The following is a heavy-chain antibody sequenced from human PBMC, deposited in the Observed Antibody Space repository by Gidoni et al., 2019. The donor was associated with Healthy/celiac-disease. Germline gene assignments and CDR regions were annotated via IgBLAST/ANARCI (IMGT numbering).Heavy chain of an antibody. CDR1: GFTFGSYS. Sequence: EVQLVESGGGLVQPGGSLRLSCAASGFTFGSYSMTWVRQAPGKGLEWVSYISSSSSTIYYADSVKGRFTISRDNAKNSLYLQMNSLRDEDTAVYYCARVGDDLTRLAYFYWGQGTLVTVSS. CDR3: ARVGDDLTRLAYFY. J-gene: IGHJ4*02. V-gene: IGHV3-48*02. CDR2: ISSSSSTI. D-gene: IGHD2-21*01.